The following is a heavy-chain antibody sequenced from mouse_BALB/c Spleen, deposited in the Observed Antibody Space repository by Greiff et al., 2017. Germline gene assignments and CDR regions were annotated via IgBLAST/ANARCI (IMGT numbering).Heavy chain of an antibody. CDR1: GYSFTGYY. CDR3: ARRGITYYAMDY. V-gene: IGHV1-31*01. Sequence: EVKLMESGPELVKPGASVKISCKASGYSFTGYYMHWVKQSHVKSLEWIGRINPYNGATSYNQNFKDKASLTVDKSSSTAYMELHSLTSEDSAVYYCARRGITYYAMDYWGQGTSVTVSS. J-gene: IGHJ4*01. CDR2: INPYNGAT. D-gene: IGHD1-1*01.